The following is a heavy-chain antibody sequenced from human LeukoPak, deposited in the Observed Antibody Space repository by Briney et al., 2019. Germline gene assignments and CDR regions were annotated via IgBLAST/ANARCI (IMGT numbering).Heavy chain of an antibody. Sequence: PGGSLRLSCEGSGFTFSSYEMNCVRQAPGKGLEWVSYIHTGSSPTSYADSVKGRFTISRDNAKNSLYLQMNSLRAEDTAVYYCARVRSYFYYYYMDVWGKGTMVTVSS. D-gene: IGHD3-10*01. CDR3: ARVRSYFYYYYMDV. CDR1: GFTFSSYE. J-gene: IGHJ6*03. CDR2: IHTGSSPT. V-gene: IGHV3-48*03.